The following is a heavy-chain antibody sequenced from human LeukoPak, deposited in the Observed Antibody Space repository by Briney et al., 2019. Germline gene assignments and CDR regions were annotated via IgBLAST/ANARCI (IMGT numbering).Heavy chain of an antibody. CDR1: GYSISSGYY. J-gene: IGHJ4*02. Sequence: PSETLSLTCTVSGYSISSGYYWGWIRQPPGKGLEWIGSIYHSGSTYYNPSLKSRVTISVDTSKNQFSLKLSSVTAADTAVYYCAREVPSIAVAGGEPDKVDYWGQGTLVTVSS. V-gene: IGHV4-38-2*02. D-gene: IGHD6-19*01. CDR2: IYHSGST. CDR3: AREVPSIAVAGGEPDKVDY.